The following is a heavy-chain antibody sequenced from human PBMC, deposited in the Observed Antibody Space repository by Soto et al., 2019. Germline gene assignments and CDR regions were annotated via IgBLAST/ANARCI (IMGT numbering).Heavy chain of an antibody. J-gene: IGHJ6*02. Sequence: SVKVSCKASGGTFSSYAISWVRQAPGQGLEWMGGIIPIFGTANYAQKLQGRVTMTTDTSTSTAYMELRSLRSDDTAVYYCARVYYDSSGYPPPNYYYYGMDVWGQGTTVTVSS. CDR3: ARVYYDSSGYPPPNYYYYGMDV. V-gene: IGHV1-69*05. D-gene: IGHD3-22*01. CDR1: GGTFSSYA. CDR2: IIPIFGTA.